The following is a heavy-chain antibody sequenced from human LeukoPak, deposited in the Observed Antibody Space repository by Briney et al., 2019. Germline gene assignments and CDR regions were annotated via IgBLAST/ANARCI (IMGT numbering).Heavy chain of an antibody. Sequence: ASVKVSCKASGYTFTSYAMHWVRQAPGQRLEWMGWINAGNGNTKYSQKFQGRVTITRDTSASTAYMELSSLRSEDTAVYYCARDPSSSGWYRYFDYWGQGTLVTVSS. CDR2: INAGNGNT. CDR3: ARDPSSSGWYRYFDY. J-gene: IGHJ4*02. D-gene: IGHD6-19*01. V-gene: IGHV1-3*01. CDR1: GYTFTSYA.